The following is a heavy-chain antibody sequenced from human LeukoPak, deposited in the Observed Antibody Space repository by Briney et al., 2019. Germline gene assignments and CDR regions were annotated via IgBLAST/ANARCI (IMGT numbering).Heavy chain of an antibody. CDR1: GFTFSSYA. J-gene: IGHJ4*02. CDR3: ARDDSSGYYLNYYFDY. V-gene: IGHV3-30*04. CDR2: ISYDGSNK. Sequence: GGSLRLSCAASGFTFSSYAMHWVRQAPGKGLEWVAVISYDGSNKYYADSVKGRFTISRDNSKNTLYLQMNSLRAEDTAVYYCARDDSSGYYLNYYFDYWGQGTLSPSPQ. D-gene: IGHD3-22*01.